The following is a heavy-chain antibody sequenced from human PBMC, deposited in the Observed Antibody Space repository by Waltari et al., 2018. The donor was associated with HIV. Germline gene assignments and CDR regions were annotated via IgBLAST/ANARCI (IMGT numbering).Heavy chain of an antibody. CDR1: GYTFTDYY. D-gene: IGHD3-10*01. CDR2: IHPDSGGT. Sequence: QVQLVQSGAGVKKPGASVKVSCKASGYTFTDYYIHWVRQAPGQGLEWMGRIHPDSGGTNFAQKFQGRVTMTRDTSISTVYMELNRLRSDDTAVYYCARDRSNYGSGSYDAFDIWGQETMVTVSS. CDR3: ARDRSNYGSGSYDAFDI. V-gene: IGHV1-2*06. J-gene: IGHJ3*02.